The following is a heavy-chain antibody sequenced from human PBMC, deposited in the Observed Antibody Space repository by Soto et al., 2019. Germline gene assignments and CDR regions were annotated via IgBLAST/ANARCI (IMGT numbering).Heavy chain of an antibody. CDR2: IRSKAYGGTT. D-gene: IGHD4-17*01. CDR1: GFTFGDHA. J-gene: IGHJ4*02. CDR3: TRAPMTAVIYYFDF. V-gene: IGHV3-49*04. Sequence: GGSLRLSCTASGFTFGDHAMSWVRQAPGKGLEWVGFIRSKAYGGTTEYAASVKGRFTISRDDSNSIAYLQMNSLKTEDTAVYYCTRAPMTAVIYYFDFWGQGTLVTV.